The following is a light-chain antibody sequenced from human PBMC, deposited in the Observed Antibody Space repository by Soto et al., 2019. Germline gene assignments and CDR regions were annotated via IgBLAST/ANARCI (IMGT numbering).Light chain of an antibody. CDR2: AAS. Sequence: DIQMTQSPSSVSASVGDRVTITCRASQGISSWLAWYQQKPGKAPKLLLYAASSSQSGVPSRISGSGAGTDVPLTSRRLQHEDFATYYCQQANSFPLTFGGGTKVEIK. CDR1: QGISSW. V-gene: IGKV1-12*01. J-gene: IGKJ4*01. CDR3: QQANSFPLT.